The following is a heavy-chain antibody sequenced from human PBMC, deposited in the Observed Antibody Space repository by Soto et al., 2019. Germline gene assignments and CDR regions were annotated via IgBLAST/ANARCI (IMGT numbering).Heavy chain of an antibody. V-gene: IGHV3-30-3*01. CDR3: ARVAGFSGVY. CDR2: ISYDGSNK. Sequence: PGGSLRLSCAASGFTFSSYAMHWVRQAPGKGLEWVAVISYDGSNKYYADSVKGRFTISRDNSKNTLYLQMNSLRAEDTAVYYCARVAGFSGVYWGQGTLVTDSS. D-gene: IGHD3-10*01. CDR1: GFTFSSYA. J-gene: IGHJ4*02.